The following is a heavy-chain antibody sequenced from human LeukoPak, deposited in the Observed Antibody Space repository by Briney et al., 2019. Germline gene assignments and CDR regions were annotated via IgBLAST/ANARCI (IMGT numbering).Heavy chain of an antibody. Sequence: ASVKVSCKASGYTFTSYYMHWVRQAPGQGLEWMGWISAYNGNTNYAQKLQGRVTMTTDTSTSTAYMELRSLRSDDTAVYYCASQIAAAGLRSYYGMDVWGQGTTVTVSS. V-gene: IGHV1-18*04. CDR1: GYTFTSYY. CDR2: ISAYNGNT. CDR3: ASQIAAAGLRSYYGMDV. D-gene: IGHD6-13*01. J-gene: IGHJ6*02.